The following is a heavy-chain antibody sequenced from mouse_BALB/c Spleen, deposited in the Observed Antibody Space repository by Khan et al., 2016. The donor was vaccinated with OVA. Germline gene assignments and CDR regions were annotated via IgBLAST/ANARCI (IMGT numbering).Heavy chain of an antibody. CDR2: IWAGGST. V-gene: IGHV2-9*02. CDR1: GFSLSNYG. Sequence: VQLQESGPGLVAPSQTLSITCTVSGFSLSNYGVHWVRQPPGKGLEWLGVIWAGGSTNHNSALMSRLSISKDDSKSQVFLKMNSLQTDDTAMYYCARAFYNGAWFAYWGQGTLVIVSA. J-gene: IGHJ3*01. CDR3: ARAFYNGAWFAY. D-gene: IGHD1-3*01.